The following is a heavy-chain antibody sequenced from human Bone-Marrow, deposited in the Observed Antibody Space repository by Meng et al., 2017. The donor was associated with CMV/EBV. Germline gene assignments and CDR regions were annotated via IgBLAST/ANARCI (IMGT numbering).Heavy chain of an antibody. Sequence: QGHLQQWGAGLLKPSETLSLTCGVYGAPFSGYWSWVRQPPGKGLEWIGEITHSGSTNYNVSLKSRVTKSIDTSKNQFSLKLSSVTATDTAVYYCAPGFRSWSGSYSSWGQGTLVTVSS. D-gene: IGHD1-26*01. CDR3: APGFRSWSGSYSS. J-gene: IGHJ4*02. CDR2: ITHSGST. CDR1: GAPFSGY. V-gene: IGHV4-34*01.